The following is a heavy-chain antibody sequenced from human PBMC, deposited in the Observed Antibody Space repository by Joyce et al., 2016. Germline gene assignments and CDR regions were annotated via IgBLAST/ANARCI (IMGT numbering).Heavy chain of an antibody. Sequence: EVQLVESGGGLVQPGGSRRLSCAASGFTFSGNSMRWLRQAPGGGLEWVANVKQDGSAVYYLDSVKGRVTVSRDNARSLVHLQMVSLRVEDTALYYCARGKAFDVWGQGTMVTVSS. CDR1: GFTFSGNS. CDR3: ARGKAFDV. CDR2: VKQDGSAV. J-gene: IGHJ3*01. V-gene: IGHV3-7*01.